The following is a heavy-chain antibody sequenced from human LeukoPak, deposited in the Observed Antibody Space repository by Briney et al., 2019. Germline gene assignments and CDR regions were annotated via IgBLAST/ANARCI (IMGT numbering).Heavy chain of an antibody. CDR1: GFSFSSYA. J-gene: IGHJ4*02. V-gene: IGHV3-23*01. Sequence: GGSLRLSCAASGFSFSSYAMSWVRQAPGKGLEWVSSNSHDGGGKYYADSVKGRFTISRDKSKGTLYLQMSSLRAEDTAIYYCAKRESYSNSPIDYWGQGTLVTVSS. D-gene: IGHD6-13*01. CDR3: AKRESYSNSPIDY. CDR2: NSHDGGGK.